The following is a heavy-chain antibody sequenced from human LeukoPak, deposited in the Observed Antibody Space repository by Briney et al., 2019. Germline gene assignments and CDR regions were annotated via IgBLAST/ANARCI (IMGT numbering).Heavy chain of an antibody. D-gene: IGHD6-13*01. CDR1: GYNFNTDN. V-gene: IGHV1-46*02. J-gene: IGHJ4*02. CDR3: ARGTQLVGGFDY. CDR2: IYSGGGYT. Sequence: GASVKVSCKASGYNFNTDNMHWMRQAPGQRLEWMGIIYSGGGYTSAQKFQGRVTMTRDTSTSAVYMDLSSLRSDDTAVYYCARGTQLVGGFDYWGQGTLVTVSS.